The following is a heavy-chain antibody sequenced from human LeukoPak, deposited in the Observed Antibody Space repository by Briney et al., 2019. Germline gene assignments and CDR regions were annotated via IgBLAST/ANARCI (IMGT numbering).Heavy chain of an antibody. CDR2: IDSDGSIT. Sequence: GGSLRLSCAASGFTFSSYYIHWVRQAPGKGLVWVSRIDSDGSITTYADSVKGRFTISRDNAKNTLYLQMNSLRAEDTAVYYCARIPYDSSGYYDYWGQGTLVTVSS. CDR1: GFTFSSYY. D-gene: IGHD3-22*01. V-gene: IGHV3-74*01. J-gene: IGHJ4*02. CDR3: ARIPYDSSGYYDY.